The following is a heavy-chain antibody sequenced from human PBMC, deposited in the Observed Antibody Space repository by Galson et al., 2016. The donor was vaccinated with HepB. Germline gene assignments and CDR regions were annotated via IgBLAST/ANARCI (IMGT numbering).Heavy chain of an antibody. Sequence: SLRLSCAASGFTFNTFGMSWVRQAPGGGLEWLSSISESGYGLYYAKSVKGRFTISRDNSKNTLFLQMNSLKVEDTAVYYCAQGEWMTSYWGRGTLVTVSS. D-gene: IGHD2-2*03. CDR2: ISESGYGL. J-gene: IGHJ4*02. V-gene: IGHV3-23*01. CDR3: AQGEWMTSY. CDR1: GFTFNTFG.